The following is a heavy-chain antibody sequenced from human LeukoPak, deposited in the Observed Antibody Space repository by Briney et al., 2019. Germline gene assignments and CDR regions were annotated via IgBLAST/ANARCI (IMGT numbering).Heavy chain of an antibody. CDR2: ISSSSSYI. CDR3: ARDAGITMVRGATMDV. CDR1: GFTFSSYS. V-gene: IGHV3-21*01. D-gene: IGHD3-10*01. Sequence: GGSLRLSCAASGFTFSSYSMNWVRQAPGKGLEWVSSISSSSSYIYYADSVKGRFTISGDNAKNSLYLQMNSLRAEDTAVYYCARDAGITMVRGATMDVWGKGTTVTVSS. J-gene: IGHJ6*04.